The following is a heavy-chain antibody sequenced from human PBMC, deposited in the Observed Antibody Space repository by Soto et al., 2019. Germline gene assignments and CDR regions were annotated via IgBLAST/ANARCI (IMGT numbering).Heavy chain of an antibody. D-gene: IGHD3-22*01. CDR2: ISYDGSNK. Sequence: QVQLVESGGGVVQPGRSLRLSCAASGFTFTSYAMHWVRQAPGKGLEWVAVISYDGSNKFYADSVKGRFTISRDNSKNTQYLPMNSLRAEDTAVYYCSRGASSGYYYLRWGTAFDIWGQGTMVTVSS. CDR1: GFTFTSYA. CDR3: SRGASSGYYYLRWGTAFDI. V-gene: IGHV3-30-3*01. J-gene: IGHJ3*02.